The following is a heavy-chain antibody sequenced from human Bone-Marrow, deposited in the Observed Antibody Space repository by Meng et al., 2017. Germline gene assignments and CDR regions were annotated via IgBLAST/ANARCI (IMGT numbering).Heavy chain of an antibody. CDR1: GASVSSGYW. V-gene: IGHV4-4*02. Sequence: QVHLRESCPGLVKPSGTLSLTCGVSGASVSSGYWWTWVRQPPGKGLEWIGEFHHSGTTNYNPSLRSRVTISVDTSKNQFSLRLTSVTAADTAVYYCAASPGWWRIDSWGQGTLVTVSS. CDR2: FHHSGTT. CDR3: AASPGWWRIDS. D-gene: IGHD6-19*01. J-gene: IGHJ4*02.